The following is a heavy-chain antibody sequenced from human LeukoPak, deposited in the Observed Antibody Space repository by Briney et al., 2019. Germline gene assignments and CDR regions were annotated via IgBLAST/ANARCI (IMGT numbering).Heavy chain of an antibody. CDR2: IYYSGST. J-gene: IGHJ4*02. CDR1: GGSVSSYY. D-gene: IGHD6-19*01. V-gene: IGHV4-59*08. CDR3: AGLSSGWGGKFDY. Sequence: KPSETLSLTCTVSGGSVSSYYWSWIRQPPGKGLEWIGYIYYSGSTNYNPSLKSRVTISVDTSKNQFSLKLSSVTAADTAVYYCAGLSSGWGGKFDYWGQGTLVTVSS.